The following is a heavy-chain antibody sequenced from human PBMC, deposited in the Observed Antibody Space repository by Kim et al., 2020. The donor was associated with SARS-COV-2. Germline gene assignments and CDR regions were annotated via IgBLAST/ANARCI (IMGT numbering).Heavy chain of an antibody. CDR3: AKAAIVVVPAAQYSPYYGMDV. CDR1: GFTFSSYG. CDR2: ISYDGSNK. V-gene: IGHV3-30*18. J-gene: IGHJ6*02. D-gene: IGHD2-2*01. Sequence: GGSLRLSCAASGFTFSSYGMHWVRQAPGKGLEWVAVISYDGSNKYYADSVKGRFTISRDNSKNTLYLQMNSLRAEDTAVYYCAKAAIVVVPAAQYSPYYGMDVWGQGTTVTVSS.